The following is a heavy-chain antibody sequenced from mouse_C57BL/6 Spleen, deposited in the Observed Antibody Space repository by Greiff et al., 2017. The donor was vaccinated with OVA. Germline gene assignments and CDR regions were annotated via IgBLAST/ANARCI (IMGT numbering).Heavy chain of an antibody. Sequence: EVKLMESGEGLVKPGGSLKLSCAASGFTFSSYAMSWVRQTPEKRLEWVAYISSGGDYIYYADTVKGRFTISRDNARNTLYLQMSSLKSEDTAMYYCTRHLDTAEFAYWGQGTLVTVSA. V-gene: IGHV5-9-1*02. CDR3: TRHLDTAEFAY. CDR2: ISSGGDYI. J-gene: IGHJ3*01. CDR1: GFTFSSYA.